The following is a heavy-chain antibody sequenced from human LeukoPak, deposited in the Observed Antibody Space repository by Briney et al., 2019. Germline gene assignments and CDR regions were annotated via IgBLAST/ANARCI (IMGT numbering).Heavy chain of an antibody. D-gene: IGHD6-19*01. CDR3: ASVAGTGYYYYYMDV. V-gene: IGHV3-48*03. Sequence: PGGSLRLSCAASGFTFSSYEMTWVRQAPGKGLEWVSYISSSGSTIYYADSVKGRFTISRDNAKDSLYLQMNSLRAEDTAVYYCASVAGTGYYYYYMDVWGKGTTVTVSS. CDR1: GFTFSSYE. CDR2: ISSSGSTI. J-gene: IGHJ6*03.